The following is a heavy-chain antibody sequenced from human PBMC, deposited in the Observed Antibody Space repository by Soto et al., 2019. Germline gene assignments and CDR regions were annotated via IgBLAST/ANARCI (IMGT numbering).Heavy chain of an antibody. CDR1: GGSISSGGYY. J-gene: IGHJ6*03. CDR3: ARAMVAATLSYYYYYMDV. D-gene: IGHD2-15*01. V-gene: IGHV4-31*03. Sequence: SETLSLTCTVSGGSISSGGYYWSWIRQHPGKGLEWIGYIYYSGSTYYNPSLKSRVTISVDTSKNQFSLKLSSVTAADTAVYYCARAMVAATLSYYYYYMDVWGKGTTVTVSS. CDR2: IYYSGST.